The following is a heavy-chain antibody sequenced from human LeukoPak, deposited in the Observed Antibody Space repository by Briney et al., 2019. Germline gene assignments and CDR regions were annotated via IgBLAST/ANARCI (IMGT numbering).Heavy chain of an antibody. D-gene: IGHD3-9*01. CDR3: AKQGRDWLRDYYYYMDV. CDR1: GFTFSSYG. CDR2: FGGGGGST. V-gene: IGHV3-23*01. J-gene: IGHJ6*03. Sequence: GGTLRLSCAASGFTFSSYGMSWVRQAPGKELEWVSSFGGGGGSTYYADSLKGRFTISRDNSKNTLYLQMNSLRAEDTAVYYCAKQGRDWLRDYYYYMDVWGKGTTVTISS.